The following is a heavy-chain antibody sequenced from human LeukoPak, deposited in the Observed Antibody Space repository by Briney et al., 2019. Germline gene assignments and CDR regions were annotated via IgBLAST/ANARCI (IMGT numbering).Heavy chain of an antibody. Sequence: ASVKVSCKASGYTFTGYYMHWVRQAPGQGLEWMGWINPNSGGTNYAQKFQGRVTMIRDTSISTAYMELSRLRSDDTAVYYCARDRVGYYYDSSGTNWFDPWGQGTLVTVSS. J-gene: IGHJ5*02. CDR2: INPNSGGT. CDR1: GYTFTGYY. V-gene: IGHV1-2*02. CDR3: ARDRVGYYYDSSGTNWFDP. D-gene: IGHD3-22*01.